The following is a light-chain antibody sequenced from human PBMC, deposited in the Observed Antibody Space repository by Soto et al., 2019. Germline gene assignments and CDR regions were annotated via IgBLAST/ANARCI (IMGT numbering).Light chain of an antibody. CDR1: SNDVGGYKF. CDR2: EAT. J-gene: IGLJ1*01. CDR3: CSYAGRSIYV. Sequence: QSVLTQPASVTGSPGHSITISCTGSSNDVGGYKFVSWYRQHPGKVPQLLIYEATKRPAGVSHRFSGSKSENTASLTISGLQSEDEADYFCCSYAGRSIYVFGTGTKVTVL. V-gene: IGLV2-23*01.